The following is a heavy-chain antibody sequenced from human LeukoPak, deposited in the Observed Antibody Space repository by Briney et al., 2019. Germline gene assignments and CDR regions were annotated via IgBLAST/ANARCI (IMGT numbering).Heavy chain of an antibody. V-gene: IGHV1-18*01. CDR3: ARDSGTWVERSRTDCYIAY. CDR2: ISVYNGNT. Sequence: GASVKVSCKASGYSFNSYGIAWVRQAPRQGPEWMGWISVYNGNTRNAQKFQGRVTMTTDTSTSTAYMELRSLTSDDTAVYYCARDSGTWVERSRTDCYIAYWGQGTLVSVSS. J-gene: IGHJ4*02. D-gene: IGHD2-2*02. CDR1: GYSFNSYG.